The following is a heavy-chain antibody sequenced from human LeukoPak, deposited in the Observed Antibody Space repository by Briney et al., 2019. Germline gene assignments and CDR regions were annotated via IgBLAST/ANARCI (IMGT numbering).Heavy chain of an antibody. D-gene: IGHD2-2*01. Sequence: VGSLRLSCAPSGFTFRSYAMSSVRQAPGPRVEWGSAFSGSGGSAYYADSLKGRFALSRDNSKNTLYLQMDSLSAEDTAVYYCAKGPDCSSTSGYARRFSFAYWGQGTLVT. J-gene: IGHJ4*02. V-gene: IGHV3-23*01. CDR1: GFTFRSYA. CDR2: FSGSGGSA. CDR3: AKGPDCSSTSGYARRFSFAY.